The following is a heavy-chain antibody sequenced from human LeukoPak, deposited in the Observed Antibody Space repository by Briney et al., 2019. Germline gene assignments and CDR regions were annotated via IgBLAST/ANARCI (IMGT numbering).Heavy chain of an antibody. D-gene: IGHD6-19*01. Sequence: PSETLSLTCAVSGGSISSGGYSWSWIRQPPGKGLEWIGYIYHSGSTYYNPSLKSRVTISVDRSKNQFSLKLSSVTAADTAVYYCARFPIAVAGAFDYWGQGTLVTVSS. V-gene: IGHV4-30-2*01. CDR1: GGSISSGGYS. J-gene: IGHJ4*02. CDR2: IYHSGST. CDR3: ARFPIAVAGAFDY.